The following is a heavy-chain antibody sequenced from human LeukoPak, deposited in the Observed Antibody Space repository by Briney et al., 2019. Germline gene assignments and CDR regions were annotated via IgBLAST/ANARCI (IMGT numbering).Heavy chain of an antibody. CDR3: ARAPGYSYGHGAFDI. CDR1: GGSISSYY. J-gene: IGHJ3*02. V-gene: IGHV4-59*01. CDR2: IYYSGST. Sequence: PSQTLSLTCTVSGGSISSYYWTWIRQPPGKGLEWIGYIYYSGSTNYNPSLKSRVTISVDTSKNQFSLKLSSVTAADTAVYYCARAPGYSYGHGAFDIWGQGTMVTVSS. D-gene: IGHD5-18*01.